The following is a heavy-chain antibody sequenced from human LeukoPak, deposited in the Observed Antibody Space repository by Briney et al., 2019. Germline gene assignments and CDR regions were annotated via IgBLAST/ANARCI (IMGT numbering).Heavy chain of an antibody. J-gene: IGHJ4*02. V-gene: IGHV3-48*04. CDR3: ARVSSGRIPYSALGY. Sequence: PGCSLRLSCAVSGFGFSRYSMNWVRQAPGKGLEWVSYISSTSSTIYYADSVKGRFTISRDNAKNSLYLQMNSLRAEDTAVYYCARVSSGRIPYSALGYWGQGTLVTVSS. D-gene: IGHD6-19*01. CDR1: GFGFSRYS. CDR2: ISSTSSTI.